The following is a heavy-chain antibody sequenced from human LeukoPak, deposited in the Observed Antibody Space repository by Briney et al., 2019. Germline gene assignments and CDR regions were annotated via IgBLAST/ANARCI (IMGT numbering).Heavy chain of an antibody. Sequence: GASVKVSCKASGGTFSSYAISWVRQAPGQGLEWMGRIIPILGIANYAQKFQGRVTITADKSTSTAYMELSSLRSEDTAVYYCARGFATARDYYDSSGRDYYFDYWGQGTLVTVSS. V-gene: IGHV1-69*04. D-gene: IGHD3-22*01. CDR1: GGTFSSYA. CDR2: IIPILGIA. CDR3: ARGFATARDYYDSSGRDYYFDY. J-gene: IGHJ4*02.